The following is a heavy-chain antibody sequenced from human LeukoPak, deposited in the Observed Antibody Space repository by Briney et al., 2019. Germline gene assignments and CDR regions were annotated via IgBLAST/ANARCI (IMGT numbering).Heavy chain of an antibody. J-gene: IGHJ4*02. D-gene: IGHD2-21*01. CDR2: IYYSGST. V-gene: IGHV4-59*12. CDR3: ARDFRLESRSLESWWWIGY. CDR1: GGSLTYYY. Sequence: SETLSLTCTVSGGSLTYYYWTWIRQSPGRRPEWIGYIYYSGSTNYNPSLKSRVTISVDTSKNQFSLKLSSVTAADTAVYYCARDFRLESRSLESWWWIGYWGQGTLVTVSS.